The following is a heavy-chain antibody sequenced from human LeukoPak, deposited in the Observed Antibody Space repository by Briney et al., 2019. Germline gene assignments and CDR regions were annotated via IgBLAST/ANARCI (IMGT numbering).Heavy chain of an antibody. V-gene: IGHV1-69*05. D-gene: IGHD3-9*01. Sequence: SVKVSCKASGGTFSSYAISWVRQAPGQGLEWMGGIIPIFGTANYAQKFQGRVTITTDESTSTAYMELSSLRSEDTAVYYCARTYDILPSWFDPWGQGTLVTVSS. CDR1: GGTFSSYA. J-gene: IGHJ5*02. CDR3: ARTYDILPSWFDP. CDR2: IIPIFGTA.